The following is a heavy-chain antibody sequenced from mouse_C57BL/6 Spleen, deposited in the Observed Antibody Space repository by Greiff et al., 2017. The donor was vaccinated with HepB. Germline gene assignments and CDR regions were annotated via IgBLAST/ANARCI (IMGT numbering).Heavy chain of an antibody. J-gene: IGHJ2*01. Sequence: ESGPELVKPGASVKISCKASGYAFSSSWMNWVKQRPGKGLEWIGRIYPGDGDTNYNGKFKGKATLTADKSSSTAYMQLSSLTSEDSAVYFCARPLTGTGFDYWGQGTTLTVSS. CDR1: GYAFSSSW. V-gene: IGHV1-82*01. CDR3: ARPLTGTGFDY. D-gene: IGHD4-1*01. CDR2: IYPGDGDT.